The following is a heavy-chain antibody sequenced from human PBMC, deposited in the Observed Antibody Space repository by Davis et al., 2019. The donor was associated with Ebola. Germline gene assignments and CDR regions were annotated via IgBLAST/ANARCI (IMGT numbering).Heavy chain of an antibody. J-gene: IGHJ4*02. CDR3: ARHRVSSSWILYFDY. V-gene: IGHV4-59*08. Sequence: SETLSLTCTVSGGSISSYYWSWIRQPPGKGLEWIGYIYYSGSTNYNPSLKSRVTISVDTSKNQFSLKLSSVTAADTAVYYCARHRVSSSWILYFDYWGQGTPVTVSS. CDR2: IYYSGST. D-gene: IGHD6-13*01. CDR1: GGSISSYY.